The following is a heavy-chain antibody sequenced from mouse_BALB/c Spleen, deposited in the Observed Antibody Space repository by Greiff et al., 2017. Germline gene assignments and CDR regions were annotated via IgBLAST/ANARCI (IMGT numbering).Heavy chain of an antibody. J-gene: IGHJ3*01. D-gene: IGHD1-2*01. CDR2: INPSNGGT. CDR1: CFTLTRHF. CDR3: TIHYYGYWFAY. V-gene: IGHV1S16*01. Sequence: QGQLKEAGGGLVEPGGFVKFSFQGFCFTLTRHFIYRVKPRPGKGLEWIGEINPSNGGTNFNEKFKRKATLTVDKSSSTAYMQLSSLTSEDSAVYYCTIHYYGYWFAYWGQGTLVTVSA.